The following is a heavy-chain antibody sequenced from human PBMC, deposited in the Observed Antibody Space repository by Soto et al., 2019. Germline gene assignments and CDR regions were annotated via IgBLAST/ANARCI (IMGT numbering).Heavy chain of an antibody. CDR3: ARDRGGVVESGDP. J-gene: IGHJ5*02. V-gene: IGHV1-2*02. D-gene: IGHD2-2*01. CDR1: GYTFTGYY. CDR2: INPNSGGT. Sequence: GASVKVSCKASGYTFTGYYMHWVRQAPGQGLEWMGWINPNSGGTNYAQKFQGRVTMTRDTSISTAYMELSRLRSDDTALYYCARDRGGVVESGDPWGQANLVTVSS.